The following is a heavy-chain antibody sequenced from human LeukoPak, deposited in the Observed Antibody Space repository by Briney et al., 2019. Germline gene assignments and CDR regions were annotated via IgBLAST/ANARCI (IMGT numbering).Heavy chain of an antibody. D-gene: IGHD2-21*01. CDR2: IRPSDSEP. V-gene: IGHV5-10-1*01. CDR3: ARHYSNDHTLFDF. CDR1: GYSFSTYW. J-gene: IGHJ4*02. Sequence: GESLKISCKVSGYSFSTYWITWVRQMPGGALEWMGRIRPSDSEPNYSPSFQGHVTISADRSINTAYLQWSSLRASDTAIYFCARHYSNDHTLFDFWGQGALVTVST.